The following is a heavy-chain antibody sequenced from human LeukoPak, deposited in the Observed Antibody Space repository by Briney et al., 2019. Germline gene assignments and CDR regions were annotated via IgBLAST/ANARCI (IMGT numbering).Heavy chain of an antibody. CDR1: GYTFTGYY. Sequence: ASVKVSCKASGYTFTGYYMHWVRQAPGQSLEWMGCINPGNGDTKYSPEFQGRVTITSDTSATTAYMELSSLRSEDKAVYYCTLYNYWGQGTLVTVSS. CDR3: TLYNY. D-gene: IGHD1-14*01. V-gene: IGHV1-3*03. CDR2: INPGNGDT. J-gene: IGHJ4*02.